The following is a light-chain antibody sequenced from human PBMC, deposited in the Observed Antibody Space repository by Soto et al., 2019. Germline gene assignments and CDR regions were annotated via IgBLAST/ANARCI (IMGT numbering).Light chain of an antibody. CDR3: QTWDTGIQV. V-gene: IGLV4-69*01. J-gene: IGLJ2*01. Sequence: QLVLTQSPSASASLGASVKLTCTLSSGHSRYAIAWHQQQPEKGPRYLMKLNSDGSHNKGDGIPDRFSGSSSGAERYLTISSLQSEDEADYYCQTWDTGIQVFGGGTKVTVL. CDR2: LNSDGSH. CDR1: SGHSRYA.